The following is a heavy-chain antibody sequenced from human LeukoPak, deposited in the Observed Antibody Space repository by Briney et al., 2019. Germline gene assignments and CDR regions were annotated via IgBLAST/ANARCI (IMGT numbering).Heavy chain of an antibody. Sequence: SGGSLRLSCVASGFTFSSNTMSWVRQAPGKGLEWVSILSGDGTTYYADSVKGRFTISRDNSKDTLYLQMNSLRAEDTAVYYCAKGVDYYDSSGYSYYFDYWGQGTLVTVSS. V-gene: IGHV3-23*01. D-gene: IGHD3-22*01. CDR1: GFTFSSNT. J-gene: IGHJ4*02. CDR3: AKGVDYYDSSGYSYYFDY. CDR2: LSGDGTT.